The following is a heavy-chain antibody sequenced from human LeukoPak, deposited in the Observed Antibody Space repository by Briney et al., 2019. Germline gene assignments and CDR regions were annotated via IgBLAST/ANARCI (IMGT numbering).Heavy chain of an antibody. CDR1: GLTFSTYA. CDR3: ARDRGTGWHSFDY. J-gene: IGHJ4*02. Sequence: GGSLRLSCAASGLTFSTYAMSWVRQPPGKGLEWVSTITGSGDYTYYADSVKGRFTISRDNYKNTLYLQMNRLRAEDTAVYYCARDRGTGWHSFDYWGQGTLVTVSS. V-gene: IGHV3-23*01. D-gene: IGHD6-19*01. CDR2: ITGSGDYT.